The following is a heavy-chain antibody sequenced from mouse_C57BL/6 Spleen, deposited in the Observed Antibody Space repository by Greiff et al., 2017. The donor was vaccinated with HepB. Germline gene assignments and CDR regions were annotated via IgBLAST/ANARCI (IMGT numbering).Heavy chain of an antibody. D-gene: IGHD2-5*01. Sequence: VQLQQSDAELVKPGASVKISCKVSGYTFTDHTIHWMKQRPEQGLEWIGYIYPRDGSTKYNEKFKGKATLTADKSSSTAYMQLNSLTSEDSAVYFCGGPGSNYEGWFAYWGQGTLVTVSA. J-gene: IGHJ3*01. CDR1: GYTFTDHT. CDR3: GGPGSNYEGWFAY. V-gene: IGHV1-78*01. CDR2: IYPRDGST.